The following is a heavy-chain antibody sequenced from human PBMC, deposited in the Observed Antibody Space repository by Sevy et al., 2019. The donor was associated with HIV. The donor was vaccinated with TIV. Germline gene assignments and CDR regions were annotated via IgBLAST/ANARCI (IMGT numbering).Heavy chain of an antibody. J-gene: IGHJ3*02. D-gene: IGHD3-22*01. Sequence: GESLKISCAASGFTFSNAWMSWVRQAPGKGLEWVGRIKSKTDGGTTDYAAPVQGRFTISRDDSKNTLYQQMNSLKTEDTAVYYCTTGAITMIVVVITYYAFDIWGQGTMVTVSS. V-gene: IGHV3-15*01. CDR2: IKSKTDGGTT. CDR3: TTGAITMIVVVITYYAFDI. CDR1: GFTFSNAW.